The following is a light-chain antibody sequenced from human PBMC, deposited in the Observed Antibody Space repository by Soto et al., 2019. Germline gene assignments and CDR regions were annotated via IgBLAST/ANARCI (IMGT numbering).Light chain of an antibody. CDR1: QSISSW. Sequence: DIQMTQSPSTLSASVGDRVTITCRASQSISSWLAWYQQKPGKAPKLLIFKASSLESGVPSRFSGGGSGTEFTLTISSLQPDDFATYYCQQYNNYPYTFGRGTKLEIK. CDR3: QQYNNYPYT. V-gene: IGKV1-5*03. J-gene: IGKJ2*01. CDR2: KAS.